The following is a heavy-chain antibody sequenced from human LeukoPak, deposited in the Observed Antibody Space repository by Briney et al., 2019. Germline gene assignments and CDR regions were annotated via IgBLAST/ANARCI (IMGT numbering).Heavy chain of an antibody. CDR3: VRDGGTDWYDP. CDR1: GFVFSGYW. J-gene: IGHJ5*02. CDR2: IKQDGSEK. D-gene: IGHD3-16*01. Sequence: GGSLRLSCAASGFVFSGYWMSWVRQAPGKGLEWVANIKQDGSEKTYVDSVKGRFTISRDNAKNSLYLQMNSLRVEDTAMYYCVRDGGTDWYDPWGQGTLVTVFS. V-gene: IGHV3-7*01.